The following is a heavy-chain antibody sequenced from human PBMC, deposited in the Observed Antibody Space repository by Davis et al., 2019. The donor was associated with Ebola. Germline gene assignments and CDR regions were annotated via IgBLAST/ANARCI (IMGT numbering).Heavy chain of an antibody. V-gene: IGHV3-30*02. CDR3: AKEGAWGNWYLDL. CDR2: IGDNGRTT. D-gene: IGHD3-16*01. J-gene: IGHJ2*01. CDR1: GFALSIYG. Sequence: PGGSLRLSCAASGFALSIYGMHWVRQAPGKGLEWVAVIGDNGRTTFYADSAKGRFTLSRDNFKNTLDLQMNSLRPEDTAVYYCAKEGAWGNWYLDLWGRGTLVTVSS.